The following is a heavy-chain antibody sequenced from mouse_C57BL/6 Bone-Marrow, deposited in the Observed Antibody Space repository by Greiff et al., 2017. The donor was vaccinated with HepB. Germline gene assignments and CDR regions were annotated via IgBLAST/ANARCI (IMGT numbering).Heavy chain of an antibody. CDR3: ASSPNWGYWYFDV. CDR2: ISYSGST. V-gene: IGHV3-8*01. CDR1: GNSITSDY. Sequence: EVQLQESGPGLAKPSQTLSLTCSVTGNSITSDYWNWIRKFPGNKLEYMGYISYSGSTYYNPSLKSRISITRDTSENQYYLQLNSVTTEDTATYYCASSPNWGYWYFDVWGTGTTVTVSS. J-gene: IGHJ1*03. D-gene: IGHD4-1*02.